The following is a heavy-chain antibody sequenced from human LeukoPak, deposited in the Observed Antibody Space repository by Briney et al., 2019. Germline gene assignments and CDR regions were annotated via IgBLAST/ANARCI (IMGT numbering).Heavy chain of an antibody. CDR1: GYTFTGYY. D-gene: IGHD3-3*01. J-gene: IGHJ6*02. Sequence: ASVKVSCKASGYTFTGYYMHWVRQAPGQGLEWMGRINPNCGGTNYAQKFQGRVTMTRDTSISTAYMELSRLRSDDTAVYYCARGPRRSSVFGVVIPKADYYYYGMDVWGQGTTVTVSS. CDR2: INPNCGGT. V-gene: IGHV1-2*06. CDR3: ARGPRRSSVFGVVIPKADYYYYGMDV.